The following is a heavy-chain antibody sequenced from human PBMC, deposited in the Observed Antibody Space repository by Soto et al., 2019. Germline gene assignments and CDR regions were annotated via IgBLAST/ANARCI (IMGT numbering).Heavy chain of an antibody. CDR2: IYYSGNT. Sequence: ASETLSLTCTVSGGSIGSGDYYWIWIRQPPGKGLEWIGYIYYSGNTYYNPSLKSRLTISLDTSKNQFSLNLSSVTAADTAVYFCARAPCQLETTVCFDPWGQGTLVTVYS. V-gene: IGHV4-30-4*01. D-gene: IGHD1-1*01. CDR3: ARAPCQLETTVCFDP. CDR1: GGSIGSGDYY. J-gene: IGHJ5*02.